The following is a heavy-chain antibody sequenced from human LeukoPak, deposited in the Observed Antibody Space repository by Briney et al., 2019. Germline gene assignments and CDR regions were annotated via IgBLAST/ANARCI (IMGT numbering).Heavy chain of an antibody. CDR1: GFTFSSYS. Sequence: GGSLRLSCAASGFTFSSYSTNWVRQAPGKGLEWVSSISSSSSYIYYADSVKGRFTISRDNAKNSLYLQMNSLRAEDTAVYYCARGGLGYSYSNYWGQGTLVTVSS. CDR2: ISSSSSYI. J-gene: IGHJ4*02. CDR3: ARGGLGYSYSNY. D-gene: IGHD5-18*01. V-gene: IGHV3-21*01.